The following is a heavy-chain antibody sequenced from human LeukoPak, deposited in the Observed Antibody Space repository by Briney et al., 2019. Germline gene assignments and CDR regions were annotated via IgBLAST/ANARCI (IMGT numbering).Heavy chain of an antibody. D-gene: IGHD2-2*01. CDR3: AKGPSEYCSSTSCYAPDY. Sequence: PGGSLRLSCAASGFTFTNYWLSWVRRAPGKGLEWVANINQGGSDKYYVDSVKGRFTISRDNAKNSLYLQLNSLRAEDTAVYYCAKGPSEYCSSTSCYAPDYWGQGTLVTVSS. CDR1: GFTFTNYW. J-gene: IGHJ4*02. V-gene: IGHV3-7*03. CDR2: INQGGSDK.